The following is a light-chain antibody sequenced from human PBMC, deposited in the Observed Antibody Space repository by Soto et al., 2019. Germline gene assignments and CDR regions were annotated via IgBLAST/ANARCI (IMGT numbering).Light chain of an antibody. CDR2: AAS. J-gene: IGKJ4*01. Sequence: ETVMTQSPVTLSLSPGDRATLSCRASHSVRSNLAWYQQKPGQPPRLLIYAASTRATGIPGRFSGSGSGTEFTLTISSLQSADSAVYYCQQYNDWPPLTFGGGTKVEIK. V-gene: IGKV3-15*01. CDR3: QQYNDWPPLT. CDR1: HSVRSN.